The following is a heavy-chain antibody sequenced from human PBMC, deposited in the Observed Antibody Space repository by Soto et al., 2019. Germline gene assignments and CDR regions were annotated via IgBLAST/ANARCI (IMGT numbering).Heavy chain of an antibody. CDR1: GFTFSNYA. J-gene: IGHJ4*02. CDR3: AKDAAAAGTFDY. D-gene: IGHD6-13*01. CDR2: VSKDGDTK. Sequence: QVQLVESGGGVVQPGRSLRLSCVASGFTFSNYAMQWVRQAPGKGLEWVAVVSKDGDTKYYADSVKGRFTISRDNSKNPLYLQMNSLRAEDTAVYYCAKDAAAAGTFDYWGQGTLVTVSS. V-gene: IGHV3-30*18.